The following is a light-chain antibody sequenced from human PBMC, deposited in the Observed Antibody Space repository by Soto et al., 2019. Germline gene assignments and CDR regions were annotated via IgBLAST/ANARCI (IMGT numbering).Light chain of an antibody. CDR2: GAS. J-gene: IGKJ4*01. Sequence: IVMTQSPAVLSVSPGERATLSCRASQSVSSDLAWYQQEPGQAPRLLIYGASTRATGIPARFSGSGSGTEFTLTISSLQSEDFAVYYCQHFYSWPLSFGGGTKVEIK. V-gene: IGKV3-15*01. CDR3: QHFYSWPLS. CDR1: QSVSSD.